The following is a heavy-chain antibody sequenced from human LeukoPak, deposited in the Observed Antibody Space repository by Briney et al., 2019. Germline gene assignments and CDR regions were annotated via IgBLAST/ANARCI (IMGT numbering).Heavy chain of an antibody. CDR3: VSHYCSGAYCFLDY. CDR2: ISANGAYT. J-gene: IGHJ4*02. D-gene: IGHD6-19*01. Sequence: HPGGPRRLSCGASGFDFSDYYMSWVRQSPGEGLEWLAYISANGAYTKYADSVKGRSTTSRDNAKKSLYLQISGLRAEDSAVYCCVSHYCSGAYCFLDYWGQGTLVTVSS. CDR1: GFDFSDYY. V-gene: IGHV3/OR16-9*01.